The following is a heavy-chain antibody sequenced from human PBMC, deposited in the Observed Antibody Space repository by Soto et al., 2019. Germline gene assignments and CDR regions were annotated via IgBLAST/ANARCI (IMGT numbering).Heavy chain of an antibody. V-gene: IGHV4-31*03. D-gene: IGHD4-17*01. J-gene: IGHJ4*02. Sequence: SETLSLTCTVSGGSISSGGYYWSWIRQHPGKGLEWIGYIYYSGSTYYNPSLKSRVTISVDTSKNQFSLKLSSVTAADTAVYYCARTDTVTTEYYFDYWGQGTLVTVS. CDR3: ARTDTVTTEYYFDY. CDR1: GGSISSGGYY. CDR2: IYYSGST.